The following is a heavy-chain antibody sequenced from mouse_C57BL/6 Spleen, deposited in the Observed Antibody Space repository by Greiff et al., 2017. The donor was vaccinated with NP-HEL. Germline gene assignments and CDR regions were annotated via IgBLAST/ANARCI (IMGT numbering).Heavy chain of an antibody. V-gene: IGHV1-50*01. CDR3: ARRSGYLYAMDY. CDR1: GYTFTSYW. Sequence: QVQLQQPGAELVKPGASVKLSCKASGYTFTSYWMQWVKQRPGQGLEWIGEIDPSDSYTNYNQKFKGKATLTVDTSSSTAYMQLSSLTAEDSAVYYCARRSGYLYAMDYWGQGTSVTVSS. D-gene: IGHD3-2*02. CDR2: IDPSDSYT. J-gene: IGHJ4*01.